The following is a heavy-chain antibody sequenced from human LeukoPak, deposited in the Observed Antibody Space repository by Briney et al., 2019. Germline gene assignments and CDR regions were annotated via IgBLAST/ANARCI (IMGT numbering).Heavy chain of an antibody. CDR1: GGSISSYF. CDR3: ARSVNIVVEYYFDY. CDR2: ISYSGST. V-gene: IGHV4-39*01. Sequence: SETLSLTCTVSGGSISSYFWGWIRQPPGKGLEWIGSISYSGSTYYNPSLKSRVTISVGPSKNQFSLKLNSVTAADTAVYYCARSVNIVVEYYFDYWGQGTLVTVSS. J-gene: IGHJ4*02. D-gene: IGHD2-15*01.